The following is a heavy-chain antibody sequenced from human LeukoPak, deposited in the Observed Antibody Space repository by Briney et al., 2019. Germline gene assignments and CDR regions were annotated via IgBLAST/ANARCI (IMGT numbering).Heavy chain of an antibody. D-gene: IGHD6-6*01. CDR1: GYTFTRNY. J-gene: IGHJ6*02. Sequence: ASVTVSCTASGYTFTRNYINWLRQAPGQGLEWMGRINPNSGGTNYAQKFQGRVTMTRDTSISTAYMELSRLRSDDTAVYYCARDHSSSHYYYGMDVWGQGTTVTVSS. V-gene: IGHV1-2*06. CDR2: INPNSGGT. CDR3: ARDHSSSHYYYGMDV.